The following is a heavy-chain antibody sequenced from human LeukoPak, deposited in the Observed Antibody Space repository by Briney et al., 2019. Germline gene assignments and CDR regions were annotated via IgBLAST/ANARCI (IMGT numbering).Heavy chain of an antibody. CDR2: IYTSGST. CDR1: GGSINSYY. J-gene: IGHJ6*03. D-gene: IGHD2-2*01. Sequence: SETLSLTCTVSGGSINSYYWSWIRQPAGKGLEWIGRIYTSGSTNYNPSLKGRVTISVDTSKNQFSLKLSSVTAADTAVYYCARAVPAAMVGYYYYYMDVWGKGTTVTISS. V-gene: IGHV4-4*07. CDR3: ARAVPAAMVGYYYYYMDV.